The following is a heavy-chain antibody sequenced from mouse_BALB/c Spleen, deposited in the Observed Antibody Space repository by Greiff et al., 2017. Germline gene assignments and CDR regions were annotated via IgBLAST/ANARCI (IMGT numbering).Heavy chain of an antibody. V-gene: IGHV1-87*01. J-gene: IGHJ4*01. Sequence: VQGVESGAELARPGASVKLSCKASGYTFTSYWMQWVKQRPGQGLEWIGAIYPGDGDTRYTQKFKGKATLTADKSSSTAYMQLSSLASEDSAVYYCARCMITTGYYYAMDYWGQGTSVTVSS. D-gene: IGHD2-4*01. CDR1: GYTFTSYW. CDR3: ARCMITTGYYYAMDY. CDR2: IYPGDGDT.